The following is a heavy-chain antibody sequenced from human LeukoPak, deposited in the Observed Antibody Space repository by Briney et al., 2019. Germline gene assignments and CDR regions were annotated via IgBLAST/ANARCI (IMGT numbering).Heavy chain of an antibody. CDR1: EFTFNNYW. V-gene: IGHV3-7*01. CDR2: IKQDGSEK. J-gene: IGHJ4*02. D-gene: IGHD1-26*01. CDR3: ARLRGLYSDTNRYQTALDC. Sequence: PGGSLRLSCAASEFTFNNYWMSWVRQAPGKGLQWVANIKQDGSEKYYVDSVKGRFTISRDNAKNSLYVQMNSLRAEDTAVYYCARLRGLYSDTNRYQTALDCWGQGTLVTVSS.